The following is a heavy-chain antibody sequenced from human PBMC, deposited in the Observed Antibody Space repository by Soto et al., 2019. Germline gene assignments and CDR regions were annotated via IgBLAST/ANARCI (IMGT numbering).Heavy chain of an antibody. Sequence: QVQLVQSGAEVKKPGASVKVSCKASGYTLSDANINWVRQAPGQGPEWMGIINPRADSTNYAQKFQGRVTLTRDTSTSPVYMELSRRRSEDTAVYYCAGGLRAGGDYWGQGTLVTVSS. CDR2: INPRADST. V-gene: IGHV1-46*01. CDR1: GYTLSDAN. CDR3: AGGLRAGGDY. J-gene: IGHJ4*02. D-gene: IGHD1-26*01.